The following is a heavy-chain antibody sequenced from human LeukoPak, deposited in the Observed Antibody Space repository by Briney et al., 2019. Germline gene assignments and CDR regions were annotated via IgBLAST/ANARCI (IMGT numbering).Heavy chain of an antibody. D-gene: IGHD3-22*01. J-gene: IGHJ4*02. CDR3: ARMVTYYDSSGYFDY. CDR1: GFTFSSYW. CDR2: IKQDESEK. V-gene: IGHV3-7*01. Sequence: GGSLRLSCAASGFTFSSYWMSWVRQAPGKGLEWVANIKQDESEKYYVDSVKGRFTISRDNAKNSLYLQTNSLRAEDTAVYYCARMVTYYDSSGYFDYWGQGTLVTVSS.